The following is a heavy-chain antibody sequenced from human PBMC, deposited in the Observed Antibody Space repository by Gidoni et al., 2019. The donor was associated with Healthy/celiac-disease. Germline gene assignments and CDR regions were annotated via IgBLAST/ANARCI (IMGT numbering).Heavy chain of an antibody. V-gene: IGHV3-11*01. CDR2: ISSSGSTL. CDR1: GFTFSDYY. CDR3: ARGPFIDSSSWYLFMDY. D-gene: IGHD6-13*01. J-gene: IGHJ4*02. Sequence: QVQLVESGGGLVKPGGSLRLSCAASGFTFSDYYMSWIRPAPGKGLEWVSYISSSGSTLYYADSVKGRFTISRDNAKNSLYLQMNSLRAEDTAVYYCARGPFIDSSSWYLFMDYWGQGTLVTVSS.